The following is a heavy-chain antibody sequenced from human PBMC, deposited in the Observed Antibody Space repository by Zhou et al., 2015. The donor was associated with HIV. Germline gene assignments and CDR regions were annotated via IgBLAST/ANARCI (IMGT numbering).Heavy chain of an antibody. J-gene: IGHJ4*02. CDR2: ITPMFQTH. D-gene: IGHD4-23*01. Sequence: LVQSGTEVRKPGSSVKVSCKASGGTFSGSDLSWVRQAPGQGLEWMGRITPMFQTHNYAEKFRARLNITVDRHTSAAYMELSSLTSEDAAVYYCAARQYGANHPGAIDYWGQGTLVTVSS. CDR3: AARQYGANHPGAIDY. V-gene: IGHV1-69*06. CDR1: GGTFSGSD.